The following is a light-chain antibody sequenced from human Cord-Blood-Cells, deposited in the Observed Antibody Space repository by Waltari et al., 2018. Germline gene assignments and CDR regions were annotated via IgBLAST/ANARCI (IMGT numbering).Light chain of an antibody. CDR3: QQYYSTPRT. CDR1: QGISNS. Sequence: DIKMTQSPSSLSASVGDRATITCRASQGISNSLAWYQQKPGKAPKLLLYAASRLESGVPSRFSGSGSGTDYTLTISSLQPEDFATYYCQQYYSTPRTFGQGTKVEIK. J-gene: IGKJ1*01. CDR2: AAS. V-gene: IGKV1-NL1*01.